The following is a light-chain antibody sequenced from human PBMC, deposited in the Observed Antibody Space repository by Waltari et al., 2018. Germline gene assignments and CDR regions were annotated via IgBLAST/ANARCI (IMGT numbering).Light chain of an antibody. CDR3: QVWDSSSDLWV. CDR1: HIGSKS. V-gene: IGLV3-21*03. CDR2: DDS. J-gene: IGLJ3*02. Sequence: SYVLTHPPSVSLAPGKTARITCGGDHIGSKSWHWYQPKPGQAPVLVVYDDSDRPSGIPERFSGSNSGNTATLTISRVEAGDEADYYCQVWDSSSDLWVFGGGTKLTVL.